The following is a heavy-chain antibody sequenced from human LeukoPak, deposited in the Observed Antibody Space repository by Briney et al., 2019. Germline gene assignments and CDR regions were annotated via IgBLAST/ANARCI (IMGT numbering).Heavy chain of an antibody. CDR3: TRGLYGSPGDY. Sequence: GGSLRLSCAASGFTFSSYSMTWVRQAPGKGLEWVSYITYSSSTIYYADSVKGRFTISRDNAKNSLYLQMNSLRVDDTAVYYCTRGLYGSPGDYWGQGALVTVSS. CDR2: ITYSSSTI. CDR1: GFTFSSYS. J-gene: IGHJ4*02. D-gene: IGHD1-26*01. V-gene: IGHV3-48*01.